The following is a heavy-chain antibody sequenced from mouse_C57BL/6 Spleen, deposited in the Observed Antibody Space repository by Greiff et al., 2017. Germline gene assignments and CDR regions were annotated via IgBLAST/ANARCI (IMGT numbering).Heavy chain of an antibody. CDR2: IDPSDSET. CDR1: GYTFTSYW. CDR3: ARDFGIDAMDY. J-gene: IGHJ4*01. Sequence: QVQLQQPGAELVRPGSSVKLSCKASGYTFTSYWMHWVKQRPIQGLEWIGNIDPSDSETHYNQKFKDKATLTVDKSSSTAYMQLSSLTSEDSAVYYCARDFGIDAMDYWGQGTSVTVSS. D-gene: IGHD3-1*01. V-gene: IGHV1-52*01.